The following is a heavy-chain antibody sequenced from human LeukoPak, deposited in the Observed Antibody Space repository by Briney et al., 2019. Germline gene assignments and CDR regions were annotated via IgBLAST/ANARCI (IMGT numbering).Heavy chain of an antibody. Sequence: PGGSLRLSCAASGFTFSSYGMHWVRQAPGKGLEWVAVISYDGSIKHYADSVRGRFTISRDNSKNTLYLQMDSLRAEDTAVYYCASRAHFWSGPGGWGQGTLVTVSS. D-gene: IGHD3-3*02. CDR3: ASRAHFWSGPGG. J-gene: IGHJ4*02. CDR1: GFTFSSYG. CDR2: ISYDGSIK. V-gene: IGHV3-33*05.